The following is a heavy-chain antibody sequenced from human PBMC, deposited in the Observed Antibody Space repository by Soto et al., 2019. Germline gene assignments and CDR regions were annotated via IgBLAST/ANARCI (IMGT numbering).Heavy chain of an antibody. D-gene: IGHD5-12*01. J-gene: IGHJ3*02. V-gene: IGHV1-2*04. CDR2: INPNSGGT. CDR1: GYTFTGYY. Sequence: ASVKVSCKASGYTFTGYYMHWVRQAPGQGLEWMGWINPNSGGTNYAQKFQGWVTMTRDTSISTAYMELSRLRSDDTAVYYCARGAAYDAGAFDIWGQGTMVTV. CDR3: ARGAAYDAGAFDI.